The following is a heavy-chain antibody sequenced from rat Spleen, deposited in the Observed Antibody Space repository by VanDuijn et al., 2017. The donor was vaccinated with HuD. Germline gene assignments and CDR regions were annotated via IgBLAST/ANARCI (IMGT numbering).Heavy chain of an antibody. J-gene: IGHJ3*01. CDR1: GFALTNYG. D-gene: IGHD1-4*01. CDR3: IRESLPGYNSHWFVY. Sequence: QVQLKESGPGLVQPSQTLSLTCTVSGFALTNYGVSWVRQPPGKGLEWIGAIWSGGSTDYNSALKSRLSISRDTSKSQVLLKMNSLQTEDTAIYFCIRESLPGYNSHWFVYWGQGTLVTVSS. V-gene: IGHV2-15*01. CDR2: IWSGGST.